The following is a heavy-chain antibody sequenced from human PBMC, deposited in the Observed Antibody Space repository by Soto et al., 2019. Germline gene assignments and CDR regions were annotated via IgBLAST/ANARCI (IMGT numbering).Heavy chain of an antibody. CDR3: AHGSCSSADCYPNPYLDY. V-gene: IGHV2-5*02. Sequence: QITLKESGPTLVKPTQTLTLTCTFSGFSLSTTAEGVGWIRQPPGKALEWLALIYWDDDERYSPSLKSRLTITNDTSKIQVVLTMTNVDPVDTATYYCAHGSCSSADCYPNPYLDYWGQGILVTVSS. D-gene: IGHD2-2*01. CDR2: IYWDDDE. J-gene: IGHJ4*02. CDR1: GFSLSTTAEG.